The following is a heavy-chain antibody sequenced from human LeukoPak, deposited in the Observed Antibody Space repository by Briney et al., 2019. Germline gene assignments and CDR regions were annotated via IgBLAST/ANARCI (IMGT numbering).Heavy chain of an antibody. D-gene: IGHD1-1*01. CDR1: GFTFSGYP. V-gene: IGHV3-30*14. CDR3: ARGQNVPA. J-gene: IGHJ4*02. Sequence: GGSLRLSCAASGFTFSGYPIHWVRQAPGKGLEWVAVISYDGSNKYYADSVKGRFTISRDNSKNTLYLQMNSLRAEDTAVYYCARGQNVPAWGQGTLVTVSS. CDR2: ISYDGSNK.